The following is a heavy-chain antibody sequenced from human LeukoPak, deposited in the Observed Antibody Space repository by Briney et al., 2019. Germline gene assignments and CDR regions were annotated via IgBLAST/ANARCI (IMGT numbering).Heavy chain of an antibody. D-gene: IGHD2-15*01. Sequence: ASVKVSCKTSGYTFTSYAMHWVRLAPGQRLEWMGWINAGNGNTKYSQKFQDRVTITRDTSASTAYMELSSLRSEDKAVYFCSRAPYRNYCFAPWGQGTLVTVS. J-gene: IGHJ5*02. CDR3: SRAPYRNYCFAP. V-gene: IGHV1-3*01. CDR2: INAGNGNT. CDR1: GYTFTSYA.